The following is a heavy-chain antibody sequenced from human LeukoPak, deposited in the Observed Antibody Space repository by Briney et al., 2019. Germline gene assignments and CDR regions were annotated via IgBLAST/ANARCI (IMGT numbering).Heavy chain of an antibody. CDR1: GGSISSYY. V-gene: IGHV4-59*08. D-gene: IGHD4-23*01. CDR2: IYYSGSA. CDR3: ARRATVVTRNWYFDL. Sequence: SETLSLTCTVSGGSISSYYWSWIRQPPGKGLEWIGYIYYSGSANYNPSLKSRVTISVDTSKNQFSLKLSSVTAADTAVYYCARRATVVTRNWYFDLWGRGTLVTVS. J-gene: IGHJ2*01.